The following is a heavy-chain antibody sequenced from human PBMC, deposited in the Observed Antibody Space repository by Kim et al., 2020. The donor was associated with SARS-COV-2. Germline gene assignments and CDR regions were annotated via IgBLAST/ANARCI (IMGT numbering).Heavy chain of an antibody. Sequence: SVKVSCKASGFTFTSSAVQWVRQARGQRLEWIGWIVVGSGNTNYAQKFQERVTITRDMSTSTAYMELSSLRSEDTAVYYCAAKSRIKIAAAGTGFDYWGQGTLVTVSS. D-gene: IGHD6-13*01. V-gene: IGHV1-58*01. J-gene: IGHJ4*02. CDR2: IVVGSGNT. CDR3: AAKSRIKIAAAGTGFDY. CDR1: GFTFTSSA.